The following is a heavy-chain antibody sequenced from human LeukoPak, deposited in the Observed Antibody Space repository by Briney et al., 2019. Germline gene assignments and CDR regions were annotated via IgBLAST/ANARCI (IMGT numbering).Heavy chain of an antibody. CDR3: ARAGALYGDTAMGFDY. CDR2: IYYSGST. V-gene: IGHV4-39*07. J-gene: IGHJ4*02. D-gene: IGHD5-18*01. CDR1: GGSISSSSYY. Sequence: SETLSLTCTVSGGSISSSSYYWGWIRQPPGKGLEWIGSIYYSGSTYYNPSLKSRVTISVDTSKNQFSMKLSSVTAADTAVYYCARAGALYGDTAMGFDYWGQGTLVTVSS.